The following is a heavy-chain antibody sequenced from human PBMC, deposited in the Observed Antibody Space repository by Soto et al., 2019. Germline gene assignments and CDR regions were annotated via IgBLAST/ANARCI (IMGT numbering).Heavy chain of an antibody. CDR2: VYYTGTT. V-gene: IGHV4-39*01. CDR3: ARNWNLALVPAAYFDS. CDR1: NFSVLTSIYY. D-gene: IGHD2-2*01. Sequence: KASETLSLTCTVSNFSVLTSIYYWAWIRQPPGKGLEWVGTVYYTGTTYYNPSLQSRVTISIDTSKNQFSLNLNSVTAADTAVYYCARNWNLALVPAAYFDSCGQGTLVTVSS. J-gene: IGHJ4*02.